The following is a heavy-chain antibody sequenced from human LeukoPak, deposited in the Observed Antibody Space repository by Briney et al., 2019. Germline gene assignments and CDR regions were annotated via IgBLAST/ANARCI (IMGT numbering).Heavy chain of an antibody. Sequence: GGSLRLSCAASGFTFSSYWMSWVRQAPGKGLEWVANIKQDGGEKYYVDSVKGRFTISRDNAKNSLYLQMNSLRAEDTAVYYCARDPPMITFGGVIAPDAFDIWGQGTMVTVSS. CDR2: IKQDGGEK. D-gene: IGHD3-16*02. CDR1: GFTFSSYW. V-gene: IGHV3-7*01. CDR3: ARDPPMITFGGVIAPDAFDI. J-gene: IGHJ3*02.